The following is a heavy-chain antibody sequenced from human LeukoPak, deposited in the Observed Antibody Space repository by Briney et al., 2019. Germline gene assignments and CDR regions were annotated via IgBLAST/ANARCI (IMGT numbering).Heavy chain of an antibody. CDR2: ISGSGGST. V-gene: IGHV3-23*01. J-gene: IGHJ4*02. CDR3: AREGGDDSSGYPLDY. CDR1: GFTFSSYG. Sequence: AGGSLRLSCAASGFTFSSYGMSWVRQAPGKGLEWVSAISGSGGSTYYADSVKGRFTISRDNSKNTLYLQMNSLRAEDTAVYYCAREGGDDSSGYPLDYWGQGTLVTVSS. D-gene: IGHD3-22*01.